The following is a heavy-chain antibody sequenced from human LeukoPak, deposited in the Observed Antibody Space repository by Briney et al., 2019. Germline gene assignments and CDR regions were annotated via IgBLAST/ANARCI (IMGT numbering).Heavy chain of an antibody. CDR1: GGSFSGYY. D-gene: IGHD3-9*01. CDR2: INHSGGT. V-gene: IGHV4-34*01. CDR3: ARDLLNYDILTGYYHDAFDI. J-gene: IGHJ3*02. Sequence: SETLSLTCAVYGGSFSGYYWTWIRQSPGKGLEWIGEINHSGGTNYNPSLKSRVTISVDTSKNQFSLKLSSVTAADTAVYYCARDLLNYDILTGYYHDAFDIWGQGTMVTVSS.